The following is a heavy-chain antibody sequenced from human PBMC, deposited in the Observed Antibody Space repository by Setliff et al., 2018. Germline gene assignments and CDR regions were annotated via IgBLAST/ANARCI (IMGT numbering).Heavy chain of an antibody. D-gene: IGHD3-22*01. Sequence: SETLSLTCTVSGGSISSSSYYWGWIRQPPGKGLEWIGSIYYSGSTYYNPSLKSRVTISVDTSKNQFSLKLSSVTAADTAVYYCARDPLRVVVTSDAFDIWG. J-gene: IGHJ3*02. CDR2: IYYSGST. CDR3: ARDPLRVVVTSDAFDI. CDR1: GGSISSSSYY. V-gene: IGHV4-39*07.